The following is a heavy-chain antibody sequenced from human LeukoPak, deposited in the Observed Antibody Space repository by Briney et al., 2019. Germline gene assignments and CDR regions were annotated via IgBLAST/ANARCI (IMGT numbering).Heavy chain of an antibody. V-gene: IGHV3-53*01. J-gene: IGHJ4*02. D-gene: IGHD6-19*01. CDR2: IYGGGST. CDR3: ASWPGGWYGEDS. CDR1: GLTVSSNF. Sequence: GGSLRLSCAASGLTVSSNFMSWVRQAPGKGLEWVSVIYGGGSTYYADSVKGRFTISRDTPKNTLYLQMNSLRVEDTAVYYCASWPGGWYGEDSWGQGTLVTVSS.